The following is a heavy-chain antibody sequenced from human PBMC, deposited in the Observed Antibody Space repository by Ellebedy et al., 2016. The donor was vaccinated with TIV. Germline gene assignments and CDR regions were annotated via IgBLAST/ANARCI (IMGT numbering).Heavy chain of an antibody. Sequence: PGGSLRLSCAASGFTFSSYTMNWVRQAPGKGLEWVSAISGSGGSKYYAAPVKGRFTISRDNSKNTLNLQMNSLRVEETAVYYCAKGLSYPSMVRGVIPPPWYWGQGTLVTVSS. CDR2: ISGSGGSK. CDR3: AKGLSYPSMVRGVIPPPWY. D-gene: IGHD3-10*01. J-gene: IGHJ4*02. V-gene: IGHV3-23*01. CDR1: GFTFSSYT.